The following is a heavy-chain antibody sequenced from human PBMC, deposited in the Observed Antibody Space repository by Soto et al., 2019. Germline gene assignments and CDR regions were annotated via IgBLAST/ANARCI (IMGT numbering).Heavy chain of an antibody. CDR2: INTDGSDT. Sequence: PGGSLRLSCAASGFIFSSDWMHWVRQAPGKGLVWVSRINTDGSDTSYADSVKGRFTASRENSKNTLYLQINSLRPEEAALYYCTRGPTHGAFDIWGQGTMVTVSS. V-gene: IGHV3-74*01. J-gene: IGHJ3*02. CDR1: GFIFSSDW. CDR3: TRGPTHGAFDI.